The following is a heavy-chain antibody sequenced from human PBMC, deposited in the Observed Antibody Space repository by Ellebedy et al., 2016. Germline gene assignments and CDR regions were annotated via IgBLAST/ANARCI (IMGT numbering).Heavy chain of an antibody. CDR3: TGGDILTGYYRDTFHI. CDR1: GFTFGDYA. CDR2: MRSKAYGGTA. Sequence: GESLKISCTASGFTFGDYAMTWFRQAPGKGLEWVGFMRSKAYGGTAEYDPSVKGRFTISRDDSKSIVYLQMNSLETEDTAVYYCTGGDILTGYYRDTFHIWGQGTMVTVSS. D-gene: IGHD3-9*01. J-gene: IGHJ3*02. V-gene: IGHV3-49*03.